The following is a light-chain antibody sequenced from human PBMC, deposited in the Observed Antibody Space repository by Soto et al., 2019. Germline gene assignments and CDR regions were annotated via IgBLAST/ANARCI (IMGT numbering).Light chain of an antibody. CDR3: QQYAGSFRT. Sequence: EIVLTQSPGTLSLSPVERATLSCRASHSVSSSYLAWYQQKPGQAPRLLIYGASSRATGIPDRFSGSGSGTDFTLTISRLEPEDFAVYYCQQYAGSFRTFGQGTKVDIK. CDR1: HSVSSSY. V-gene: IGKV3-20*01. CDR2: GAS. J-gene: IGKJ1*01.